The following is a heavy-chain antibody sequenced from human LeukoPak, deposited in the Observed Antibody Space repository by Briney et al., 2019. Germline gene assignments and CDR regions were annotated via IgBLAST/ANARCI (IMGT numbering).Heavy chain of an antibody. Sequence: TGGSLRLSCEVSGFTVSDDYTSWVRQAPGKGLERVSVLYNSGNSYYAGSVKGRFSTSRDNSKNTLYLQMNSLRTEDTAMYYCMREGNWAYWGLGTLVTVSS. CDR1: GFTVSDDY. CDR3: MREGNWAY. V-gene: IGHV3-53*05. D-gene: IGHD1-1*01. CDR2: LYNSGNS. J-gene: IGHJ4*02.